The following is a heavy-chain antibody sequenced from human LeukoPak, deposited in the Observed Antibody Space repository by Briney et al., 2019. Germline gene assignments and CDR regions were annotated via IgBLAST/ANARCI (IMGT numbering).Heavy chain of an antibody. V-gene: IGHV3-66*01. D-gene: IGHD3-16*01. CDR1: GLTVSSNY. J-gene: IGHJ4*02. CDR3: ARWGSLNVDY. CDR2: IYSSGST. Sequence: GGSLRLSCAASGLTVSSNYMSWVRQAPGKGLEWVSVIYSSGSTYYADSVKGRFTISRDNSKHTLYLQMNSLRVEDTAVYYCARWGSLNVDYWGQGTLVTVSS.